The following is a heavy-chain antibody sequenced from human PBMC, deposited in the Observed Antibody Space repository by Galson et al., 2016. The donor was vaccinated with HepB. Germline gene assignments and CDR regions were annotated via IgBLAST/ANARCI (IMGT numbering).Heavy chain of an antibody. CDR1: GYTFTSYY. CDR3: AREGATSIGGFGY. Sequence: SVKVSCKASGYTFTSYYMHWVRQAPGQGLEWMGIINPSGGSTSYAQNFQGRVTMTRDPSTSTVYMELSSLRSEDSAMYYCAREGATSIGGFGYWGQGTLVTVSS. CDR2: INPSGGST. D-gene: IGHD1-26*01. V-gene: IGHV1-46*01. J-gene: IGHJ4*02.